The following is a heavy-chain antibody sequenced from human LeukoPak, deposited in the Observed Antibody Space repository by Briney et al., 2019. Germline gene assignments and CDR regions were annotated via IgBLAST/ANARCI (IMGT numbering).Heavy chain of an antibody. D-gene: IGHD3-3*01. V-gene: IGHV3-30-3*01. CDR2: ISYDGSNK. Sequence: PGGSLRLSCAASGFTFSSYAMHWVRQAPGKGLEWVAVISYDGSNKYYADSVKGRFTISRDNSKNTLYLQMNSLRAEDTAVYYCARAVREPPELRFLSYYMDVWGKGTTVTVSS. CDR3: ARAVREPPELRFLSYYMDV. CDR1: GFTFSSYA. J-gene: IGHJ6*03.